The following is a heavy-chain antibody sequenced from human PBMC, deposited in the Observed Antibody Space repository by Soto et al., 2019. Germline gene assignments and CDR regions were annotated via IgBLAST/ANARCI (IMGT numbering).Heavy chain of an antibody. CDR1: GGSFSRYY. J-gene: IGHJ4*02. V-gene: IGHV4-34*01. CDR2: INHSGTT. Sequence: QVQLQQWGAGLLKPSETLSLTCAVYGGSFSRYYWSWIRQPPGKGLEWIGEINHSGTTHYNPSLISRVTLSVNTSRHQFSLNLSSVTAAYTAVYYCARDGASSGYAYFDYWGQGTLLTVSS. CDR3: ARDGASSGYAYFDY. D-gene: IGHD6-25*01.